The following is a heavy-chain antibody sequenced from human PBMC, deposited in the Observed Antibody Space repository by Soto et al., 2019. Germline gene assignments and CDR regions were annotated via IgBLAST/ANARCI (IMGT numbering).Heavy chain of an antibody. V-gene: IGHV4-34*01. CDR3: ANGVTMVRGVIPYNWFDP. CDR2: VNHSGST. Sequence: SETLSLTCAVYGGSFSGYYWSWIRQPPGKGLEWIGEVNHSGSTNYNPSLKSRVTISVDTSKNQFSLKLSSVTAAGTAVYYCANGVTMVRGVIPYNWFDPWGQGTLVTVSS. CDR1: GGSFSGYY. D-gene: IGHD3-10*01. J-gene: IGHJ5*02.